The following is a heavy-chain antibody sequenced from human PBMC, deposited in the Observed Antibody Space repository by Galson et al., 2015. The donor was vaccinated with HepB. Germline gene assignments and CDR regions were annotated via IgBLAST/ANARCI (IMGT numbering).Heavy chain of an antibody. CDR3: AGAITVVRGVLNSWFDP. CDR2: IIPMFNRA. CDR1: GGTFSTYP. V-gene: IGHV1-69*06. D-gene: IGHD3-10*01. Sequence: SVKVSCKASGGTFSTYPINWVRQAPGQGLEWVGGIIPMFNRANYAQKFQGRVTITADKSTSAAYIALSSLRSEDTAIYYCAGAITVVRGVLNSWFDPWGQGTLVTVSS. J-gene: IGHJ5*02.